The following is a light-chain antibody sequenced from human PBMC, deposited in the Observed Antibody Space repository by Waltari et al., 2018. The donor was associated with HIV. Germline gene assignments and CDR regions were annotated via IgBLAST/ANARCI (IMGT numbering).Light chain of an antibody. CDR1: QAINPF. CDR3: QQLNSYPVT. CDR2: AAS. Sequence: DIRLTQSPSFLSASIGDRTTITCRASQAINPFLAWYQQKPGRAPKLLVYAASTLQSGVSSRFSGSGSGTDFTLTINSLQPEDCATYYCQQLNSYPVTFGGGTKVEI. V-gene: IGKV1-9*01. J-gene: IGKJ4*01.